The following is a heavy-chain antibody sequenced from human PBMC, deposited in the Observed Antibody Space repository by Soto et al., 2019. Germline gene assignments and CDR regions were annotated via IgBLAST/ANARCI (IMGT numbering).Heavy chain of an antibody. D-gene: IGHD6-13*01. V-gene: IGHV4-39*01. CDR2: IYYSGST. CDR3: ARPYSSSWYYYYGMDV. CDR1: GGSISSSSYY. Sequence: SETLSLTCTVSGGSISSSSYYWGWIRQPPGKGLEWIGSIYYSGSTYYNPSLKSRVTISVDTSKNQFSLKLSSVTAADTAVYYCARPYSSSWYYYYGMDVWGQGTTVT. J-gene: IGHJ6*02.